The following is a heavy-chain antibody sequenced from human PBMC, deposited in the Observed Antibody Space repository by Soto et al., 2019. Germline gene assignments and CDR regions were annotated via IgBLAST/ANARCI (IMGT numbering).Heavy chain of an antibody. J-gene: IGHJ5*02. D-gene: IGHD6-13*01. CDR1: GGSVSSGSYY. V-gene: IGHV4-61*01. Sequence: PSETLSLACAVSGGSVSSGSYYWSWIRQPPGKGLEWIGYIYYSGSTNYNPSLKSRVTISVDTSKNQFSLKLSSVTAADTAVYYCARAQVAAAGANWFDPWGQGTLVTVSS. CDR3: ARAQVAAAGANWFDP. CDR2: IYYSGST.